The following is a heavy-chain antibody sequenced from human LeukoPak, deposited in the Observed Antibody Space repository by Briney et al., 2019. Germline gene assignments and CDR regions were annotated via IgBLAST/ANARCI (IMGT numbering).Heavy chain of an antibody. CDR1: GFIFSSYS. CDR2: LKESGIEK. Sequence: PGGSLRLSCAGSGFIFSSYSMVWVGQAPGKGLEFVAHLKESGIEKEYVDSVEGRFTISRDNGKNSLYLQMNSLRAEDTALYFCARGRGAQSAFDYWGQGTHVIVSS. V-gene: IGHV3-7*01. J-gene: IGHJ4*02. CDR3: ARGRGAQSAFDY. D-gene: IGHD5-24*01.